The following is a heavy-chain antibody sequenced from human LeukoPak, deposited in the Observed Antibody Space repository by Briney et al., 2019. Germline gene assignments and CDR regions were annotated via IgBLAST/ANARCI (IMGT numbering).Heavy chain of an antibody. J-gene: IGHJ4*02. CDR1: GGSFSGYY. D-gene: IGHD3-22*01. Sequence: PSETLSLTCAVYGGSFSGYYWSWIRQPPGKGLEWIGEINHSGSTNYNPSLKSRVTISVDTSKNQFSLKLNSVTAADTAVYYCARVPSYYYDSTGYYLFDYWGQGTLVTVSS. CDR3: ARVPSYYYDSTGYYLFDY. CDR2: INHSGST. V-gene: IGHV4-34*01.